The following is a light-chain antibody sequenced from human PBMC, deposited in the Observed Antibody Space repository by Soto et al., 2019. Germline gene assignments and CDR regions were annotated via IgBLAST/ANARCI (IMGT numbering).Light chain of an antibody. Sequence: QSALSQPPSASGSPGQSVTISCTGTSSDVGGYNYVSWYQQHPGKAPKLMIYEVSKRPSGVPDRFSGSKSGNTASLTVSGLQAEAASDYYCSAYAGSNNVVFGGGTKLTVL. J-gene: IGLJ2*01. V-gene: IGLV2-8*01. CDR2: EVS. CDR3: SAYAGSNNVV. CDR1: SSDVGGYNY.